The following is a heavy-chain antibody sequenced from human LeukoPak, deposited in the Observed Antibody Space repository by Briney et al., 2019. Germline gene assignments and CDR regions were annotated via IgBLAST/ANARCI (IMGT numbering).Heavy chain of an antibody. V-gene: IGHV3-30*02. CDR2: IRYDGSNK. J-gene: IGHJ4*02. D-gene: IGHD1-26*01. CDR1: AFTFSSYW. CDR3: ARDKIVGATYLDY. Sequence: GGSLRLSCAASAFTFSSYWMSWVRQAPGKGLEWVAFIRYDGSNKYYADSVKGRFTISRDNAKNSLFLQINSLRAEDTAVYYCARDKIVGATYLDYWGQGTLATVSS.